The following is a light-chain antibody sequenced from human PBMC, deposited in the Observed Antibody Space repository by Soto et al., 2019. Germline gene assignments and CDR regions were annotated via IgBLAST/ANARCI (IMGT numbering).Light chain of an antibody. CDR2: EVT. J-gene: IGLJ1*01. Sequence: QSALTQPASVSGSPGQSITISCTGTSSDVGSYNLVSWYQQHTGKAPNLMIYEVTKRPSGVSNRFSGSKSDNTVSLTISGLQAEDEADYYCCSYAGSSTSLYVFGTGTKLTVL. CDR1: SSDVGSYNL. V-gene: IGLV2-23*02. CDR3: CSYAGSSTSLYV.